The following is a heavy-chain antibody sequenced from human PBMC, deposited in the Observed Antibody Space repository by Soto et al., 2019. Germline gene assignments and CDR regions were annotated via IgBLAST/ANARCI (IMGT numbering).Heavy chain of an antibody. CDR2: IIPIFGTA. J-gene: IGHJ2*01. CDR3: ARFDGSSGWAYYWYFDL. CDR1: GGTFSSYA. D-gene: IGHD6-19*01. V-gene: IGHV1-69*01. Sequence: QVQLVQSGAEVKKPGSSVKVSCKASGGTFSSYAISWLRQAPGQGLEWLGGIIPIFGTANYAQKFQGRVTITADESTSTAYMELSSRRSEDTAVYYCARFDGSSGWAYYWYFDLCGRGTLVTVSS.